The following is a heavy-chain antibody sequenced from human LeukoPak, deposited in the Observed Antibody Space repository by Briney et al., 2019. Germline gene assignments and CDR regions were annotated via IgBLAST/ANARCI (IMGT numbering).Heavy chain of an antibody. V-gene: IGHV1-69*01. D-gene: IGHD6-13*01. J-gene: IGHJ4*02. CDR1: GGTFSSYA. CDR3: VAAAAAALFDY. CDR2: IIPIFGTA. Sequence: SVKVSCKASGGTFSSYAISWVRQAPGQGLEWMGGIIPIFGTATSAQKFQGRVTITADESTSTAYMELSSLRSEDTAVYYCVAAAAAALFDYWGQGTLVTVSS.